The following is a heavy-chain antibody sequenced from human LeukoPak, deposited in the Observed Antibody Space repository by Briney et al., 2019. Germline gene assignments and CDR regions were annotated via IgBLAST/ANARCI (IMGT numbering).Heavy chain of an antibody. V-gene: IGHV3-30*03. CDR2: ISYDGSNK. Sequence: GRSLRLSCAASGFTFSSYGMHWVRQAPGKGLEWVAVISYDGSNKYYADSVKGRFTISRDNSKNTLYLQMNSLRAEDTAVYYCASLEQWPADYWGQGTLVTVS. CDR1: GFTFSSYG. D-gene: IGHD6-19*01. CDR3: ASLEQWPADY. J-gene: IGHJ4*02.